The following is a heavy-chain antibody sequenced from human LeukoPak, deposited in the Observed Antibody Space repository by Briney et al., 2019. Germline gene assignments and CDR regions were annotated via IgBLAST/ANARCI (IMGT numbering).Heavy chain of an antibody. Sequence: ASVKVSCKASGYTFTSYGISWVRQAPGQGLEWMGWISAHNGNTNYAQKLQGRVTMTTDTSTSTAYMELRSLRSDDTAVYYCAREGFGDSSGWYLPFSSGWYPPLFDYWGQGTLVTVSS. CDR1: GYTFTSYG. D-gene: IGHD6-19*01. CDR3: AREGFGDSSGWYLPFSSGWYPPLFDY. V-gene: IGHV1-18*01. J-gene: IGHJ4*02. CDR2: ISAHNGNT.